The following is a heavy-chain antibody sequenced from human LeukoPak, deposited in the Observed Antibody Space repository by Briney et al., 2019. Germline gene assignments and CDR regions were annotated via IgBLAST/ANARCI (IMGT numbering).Heavy chain of an antibody. CDR3: ARGMVRGVIAPFDY. D-gene: IGHD3-10*01. CDR2: IRYDGSNK. CDR1: GFTFSSYG. J-gene: IGHJ4*02. Sequence: GGSLRLSCAASGFTFSSYGMHWVRQAPGKGLEWVAFIRYDGSNKYYADSVKGRFTISRDNSKNTLYLQMNSLRAEDTAVYYCARGMVRGVIAPFDYWGQGTLVTVSS. V-gene: IGHV3-30*02.